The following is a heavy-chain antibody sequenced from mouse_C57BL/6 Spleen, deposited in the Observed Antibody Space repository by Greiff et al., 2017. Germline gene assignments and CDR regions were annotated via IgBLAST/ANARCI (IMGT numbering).Heavy chain of an antibody. V-gene: IGHV5-4*03. CDR2: ISDGGSYI. D-gene: IGHD2-12*01. CDR1: GFTFSSYA. J-gene: IGHJ4*01. Sequence: EVMLVESGGGLVKPGGSLKLSRAASGFTFSSYALSWVRQTPEKRLEWVATISDGGSYIYYPDNVKGRFTISRDNTKNNLYLQMSHLKSEVTAMYYCRRDSSIDYWGQGTSVTVSS. CDR3: RRDSSIDY.